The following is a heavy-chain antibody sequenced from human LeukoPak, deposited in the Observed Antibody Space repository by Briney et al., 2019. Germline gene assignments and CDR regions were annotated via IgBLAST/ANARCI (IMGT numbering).Heavy chain of an antibody. CDR1: GGSISNYY. Sequence: SETLSLTCTVPGGSISNYYWSWIRQPPGKGLERIGYISHSGSTNYSPSLKSRVTISLDTSKNQFSLKLSSVTAADTAVYYCAGHHPRNTVDFWGQGTLVTVSS. CDR3: AGHHPRNTVDF. V-gene: IGHV4-59*08. CDR2: ISHSGST. D-gene: IGHD2/OR15-2a*01. J-gene: IGHJ4*02.